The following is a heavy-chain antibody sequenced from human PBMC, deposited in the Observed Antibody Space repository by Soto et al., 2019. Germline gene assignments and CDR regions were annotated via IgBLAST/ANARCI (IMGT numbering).Heavy chain of an antibody. D-gene: IGHD5-12*01. Sequence: PGGSLRLSCAASGFTFSSYAMSWVRQAPGKGLEWVSAISGSGGSTYYADSVKGRFTISRDNSKNTLYLQMNSLRAEDTAVYYCARDSGYDLDYYYGMDVWGQGTTVTVSS. CDR1: GFTFSSYA. CDR2: ISGSGGST. V-gene: IGHV3-23*01. J-gene: IGHJ6*02. CDR3: ARDSGYDLDYYYGMDV.